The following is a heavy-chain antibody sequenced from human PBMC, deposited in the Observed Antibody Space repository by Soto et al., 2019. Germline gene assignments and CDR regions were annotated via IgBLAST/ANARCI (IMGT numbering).Heavy chain of an antibody. Sequence: ESGPTLVNPTETLTLTCTVSGFSLSNARMGVSWIRQPPGKALEWLAHIFSNDEKSYSTSLKSRLTISKDTSKSQVVLTMTNMDPVDTATYYCARILGVSTYDFWSGYYGHNYYYGMDVWGQGTTVTVSS. CDR3: ARILGVSTYDFWSGYYGHNYYYGMDV. V-gene: IGHV2-26*01. J-gene: IGHJ6*02. CDR2: IFSNDEK. D-gene: IGHD3-3*01. CDR1: GFSLSNARMG.